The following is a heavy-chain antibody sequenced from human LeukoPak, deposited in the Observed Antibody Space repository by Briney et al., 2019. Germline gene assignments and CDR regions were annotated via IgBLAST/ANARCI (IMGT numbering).Heavy chain of an antibody. J-gene: IGHJ3*02. CDR2: ISWNSGSI. CDR3: AKMWNRNVLRYFDPVDAFDI. CDR1: GFTFDDYA. Sequence: PGGSLRLSCAASGFTFDDYAMHWVRQAPGKGLEWVSGISWNSGSIGYADSVKGRFTISRDNAKNSLYLQMNSLRAEDTALYYCAKMWNRNVLRYFDPVDAFDIWGQGTMVTVSS. V-gene: IGHV3-9*01. D-gene: IGHD3-9*01.